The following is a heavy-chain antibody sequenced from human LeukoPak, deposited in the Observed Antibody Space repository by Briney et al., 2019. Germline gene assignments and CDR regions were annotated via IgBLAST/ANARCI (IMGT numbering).Heavy chain of an antibody. CDR2: ISGSGGST. CDR1: GFSFSSYA. Sequence: GGSLRLSCAASGFSFSSYAMSWVRHAPGKGLEWVSAISGSGGSTYYADSVKGRFTISRDNSKNTLYLQMNSLRAEDTAVYYCAKDRWLATRDYWGQGTLVTVSS. D-gene: IGHD6-19*01. CDR3: AKDRWLATRDY. V-gene: IGHV3-23*01. J-gene: IGHJ4*02.